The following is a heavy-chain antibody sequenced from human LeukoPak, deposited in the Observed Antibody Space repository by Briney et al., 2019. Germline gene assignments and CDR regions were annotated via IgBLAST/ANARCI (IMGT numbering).Heavy chain of an antibody. J-gene: IGHJ6*02. CDR3: TTAYEIDV. Sequence: SETLSLTCTVSGGSISNYYWSWIRQPPGKALEWIGYIYYTGTTKYNPSLKSRATISLDTSKNQFSLRLTSVTAADTALFFWTTAYEIDVWGQGTTVTVSS. CDR1: GGSISNYY. V-gene: IGHV4-59*01. CDR2: IYYTGTT.